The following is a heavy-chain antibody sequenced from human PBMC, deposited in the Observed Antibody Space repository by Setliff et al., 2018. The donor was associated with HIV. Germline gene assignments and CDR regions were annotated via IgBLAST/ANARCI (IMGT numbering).Heavy chain of an antibody. D-gene: IGHD6-19*01. J-gene: IGHJ4*02. Sequence: VASVKVSCKASGYTFLSFYVHWVRQAPGQGLEWMGYFDPQDGKTIYAQKFQGRVTMTEDTSTYTAYMELSGLRSEDTAVYYCATAKEHWLSEGGFDYWGQGTLVTVSS. CDR2: FDPQDGKT. CDR3: ATAKEHWLSEGGFDY. CDR1: GYTFLSFY. V-gene: IGHV1-24*01.